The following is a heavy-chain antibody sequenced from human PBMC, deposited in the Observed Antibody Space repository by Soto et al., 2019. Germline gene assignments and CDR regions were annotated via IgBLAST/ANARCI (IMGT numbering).Heavy chain of an antibody. D-gene: IGHD3-3*01. CDR3: TSRTTYYDFWSGPPDGMDV. Sequence: VGSLRLSCAASVFTFSGSAMHCVRHSSGKWLEWVGRIRSKANSYATAYAASVKGRFTISRDDSKNKAYLQMNSLKTEDTAVYYCTSRTTYYDFWSGPPDGMDVWGQGTTVTLSS. J-gene: IGHJ6*02. CDR2: IRSKANSYAT. CDR1: VFTFSGSA. V-gene: IGHV3-73*01.